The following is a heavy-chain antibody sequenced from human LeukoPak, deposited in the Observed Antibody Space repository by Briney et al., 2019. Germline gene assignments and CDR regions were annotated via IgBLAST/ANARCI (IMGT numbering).Heavy chain of an antibody. D-gene: IGHD6-19*01. CDR3: PRAGGGSASYFAY. J-gene: IGHJ4*02. V-gene: IGHV3-11*05. CDR1: GFTFSHYY. Sequence: GGSLRLSCATSGFTFSHYYIVWTRQAPGKGLEWVSYISSSSTYTKYADSVKGRFTIFRDNAKNSLFLQMNSLRAEDTAVYYCPRAGGGSASYFAYWGQGALVTVSS. CDR2: ISSSSTYT.